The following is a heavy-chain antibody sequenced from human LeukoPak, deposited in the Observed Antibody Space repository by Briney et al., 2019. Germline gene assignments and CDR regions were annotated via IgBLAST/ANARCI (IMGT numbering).Heavy chain of an antibody. CDR2: IYYSGST. CDR3: ARGQVGIAVAGTGIHYYYYGMDV. V-gene: IGHV4-39*07. J-gene: IGHJ6*02. CDR1: GGSISSSYY. Sequence: SETLSLTCTVSGGSISSSYYWGCIRHPPRKGLEWIVSIYYSGSTYYNSSLKSRLTISVDTSKNQFSLKLSSVTAADTAVYYCARGQVGIAVAGTGIHYYYYGMDVWGQGTTVTVSS. D-gene: IGHD6-19*01.